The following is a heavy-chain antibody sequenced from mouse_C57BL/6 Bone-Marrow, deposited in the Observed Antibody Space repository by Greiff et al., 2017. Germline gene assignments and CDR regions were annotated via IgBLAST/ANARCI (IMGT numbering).Heavy chain of an antibody. CDR2: ILPGSGST. V-gene: IGHV1-9*01. D-gene: IGHD1-1*01. CDR3: ARFPYYCGSSFYAMDY. CDR1: GYTFTGYW. J-gene: IGHJ4*01. Sequence: VQLQQSGAELMKPGASVKLSCKATGYTFTGYWIEWVKQRPGHGLEWIGEILPGSGSTNYNEKFKGKATFTADTSSNTAYMQLSSLTTEDSAIYYCARFPYYCGSSFYAMDYWGQGTSVTVSS.